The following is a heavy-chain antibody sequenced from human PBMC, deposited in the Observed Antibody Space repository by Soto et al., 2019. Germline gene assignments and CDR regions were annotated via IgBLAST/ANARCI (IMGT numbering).Heavy chain of an antibody. CDR3: TSLAGIAVAGGHY. D-gene: IGHD6-19*01. J-gene: IGHJ4*02. CDR2: IRSKANSYAT. V-gene: IGHV3-73*01. CDR1: GFTFSGSA. Sequence: GGSLRLSCAASGFTFSGSAMHWVRQASGKGLEWVGRIRSKANSYATAYAASVKGRFTISRDDSKNTAYLQMNSLKTEDTAVYYCTSLAGIAVAGGHYWGQGTLVTVSS.